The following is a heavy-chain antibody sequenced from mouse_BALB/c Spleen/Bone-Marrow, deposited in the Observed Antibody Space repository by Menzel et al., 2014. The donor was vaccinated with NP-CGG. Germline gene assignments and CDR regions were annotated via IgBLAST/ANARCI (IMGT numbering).Heavy chain of an antibody. V-gene: IGHV1S81*02. Sequence: QVQLQQSGAELVKPGASVKLSCKASGYTFTSYYLYWVKQRPGQGLEWIGEINPSNGGTNFNERFKSKASLTVDKSSSXAYMQLNSLTSEDSAVYYCTRRSLLSDYYSMDYWGQGTSDTVSS. J-gene: IGHJ4*01. CDR3: TRRSLLSDYYSMDY. CDR2: INPSNGGT. CDR1: GYTFTSYY. D-gene: IGHD2-10*01.